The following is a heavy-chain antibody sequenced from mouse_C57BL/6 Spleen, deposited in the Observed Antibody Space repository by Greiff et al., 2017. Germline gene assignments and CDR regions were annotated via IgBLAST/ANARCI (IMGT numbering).Heavy chain of an antibody. Sequence: QVQLQQPGAELVKPGASVKLSCKASGYTFTSYWMQWVKQRPGQGLEWIGEIDPSDSYTNYNQKFKGTATLTVDTSSRPAYMQLSSLTSGDSAVYYCARYPLPVDAMDYWGQGTSVTVSS. V-gene: IGHV1-50*01. CDR3: ARYPLPVDAMDY. CDR1: GYTFTSYW. D-gene: IGHD5-5*01. J-gene: IGHJ4*01. CDR2: IDPSDSYT.